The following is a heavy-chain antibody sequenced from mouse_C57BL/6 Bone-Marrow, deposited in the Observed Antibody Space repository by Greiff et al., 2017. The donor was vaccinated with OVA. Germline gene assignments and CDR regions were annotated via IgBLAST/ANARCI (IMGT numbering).Heavy chain of an antibody. CDR2: IYPGNSDT. CDR1: GYTFTSYW. J-gene: IGHJ2*01. V-gene: IGHV1-5*01. Sequence: VKLVESGTVLARPGASVKMSCKTSGYTFTSYWMHWVKQRPGQGLEWIGAIYPGNSDTSYNQKFKGKANLTAVTSASTAYMELSSLTNEDSAVYYCTRWGDYWGQGTTLTVSS. CDR3: TRWGDY.